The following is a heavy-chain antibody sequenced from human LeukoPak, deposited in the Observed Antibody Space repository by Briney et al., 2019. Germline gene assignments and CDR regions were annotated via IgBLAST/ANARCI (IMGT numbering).Heavy chain of an antibody. D-gene: IGHD5-12*01. CDR2: ISSSGSTI. Sequence: PGGSLRLSCAASGCTFSDYYMSWIRQAPGKGQWWVSYISSSGSTIYYADSVKGRFTISRDNAKNSLYLQMNSLRAEDTAVYYCARCRYSGYGDAFDIWGQGTMVTVSS. CDR1: GCTFSDYY. J-gene: IGHJ3*02. V-gene: IGHV3-11*01. CDR3: ARCRYSGYGDAFDI.